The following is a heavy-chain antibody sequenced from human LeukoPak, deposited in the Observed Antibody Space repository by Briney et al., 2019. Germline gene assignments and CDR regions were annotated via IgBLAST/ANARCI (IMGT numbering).Heavy chain of an antibody. CDR2: ISGSGGST. CDR1: GFTFSSYE. D-gene: IGHD2-2*01. CDR3: AKGAVVPAAIYYYYGMDV. J-gene: IGHJ6*02. Sequence: QPGGSLRLSCAASGFTFSSYEMNWVRQAPGKGLEWVSAISGSGGSTYYADFVKGRFTISRDNSKNTLYLQMNSLRAEDTAVYYCAKGAVVPAAIYYYYGMDVWGQGTTVTVSS. V-gene: IGHV3-23*01.